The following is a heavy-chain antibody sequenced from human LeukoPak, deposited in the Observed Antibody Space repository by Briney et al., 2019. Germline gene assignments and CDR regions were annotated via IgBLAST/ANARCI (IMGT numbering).Heavy chain of an antibody. D-gene: IGHD2-15*01. J-gene: IGHJ3*02. CDR2: IYTSGGT. Sequence: PSETLSLTCTVSGGSISSYYWSWIRQPAGKGLEWIGRIYTSGGTNYNPPFKSRVTMSVDTSKNQFSLKLSSVTAADTAVYYCARLYCSGGSCYGLGAFDIWGQGTMVAVSS. V-gene: IGHV4-4*07. CDR3: ARLYCSGGSCYGLGAFDI. CDR1: GGSISSYY.